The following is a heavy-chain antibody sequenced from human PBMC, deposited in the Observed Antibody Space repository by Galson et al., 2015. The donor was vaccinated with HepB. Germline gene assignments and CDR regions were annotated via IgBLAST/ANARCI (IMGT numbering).Heavy chain of an antibody. D-gene: IGHD6-13*01. CDR1: RFTFDDYA. Sequence: SLRLSCAGSRFTFDDYAMHWVRQAPGKGLEWVSGISWNSGSIDYADSVKGRFTISRDNAKNSLYLQTNSLRAEDTALYYCAKDIEGRGSWYNGDAFDIWGQGTMVTVSS. V-gene: IGHV3-9*01. J-gene: IGHJ3*02. CDR3: AKDIEGRGSWYNGDAFDI. CDR2: ISWNSGSI.